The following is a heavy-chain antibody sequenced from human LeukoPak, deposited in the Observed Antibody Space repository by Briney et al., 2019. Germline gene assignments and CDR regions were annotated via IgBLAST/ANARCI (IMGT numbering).Heavy chain of an antibody. CDR1: GYTFTGYY. CDR2: INPNSGGT. Sequence: GASVKVSCKASGYTFTGYYMHWVRQAPGQGLEWMGWINPNSGGTNYAQKFQGRVTMTRDTSISTAYMALSRLRSDDTAVYYCARDTYYDYVWGSYRLPDYWGQGTLVTVSS. CDR3: ARDTYYDYVWGSYRLPDY. D-gene: IGHD3-16*02. J-gene: IGHJ4*02. V-gene: IGHV1-2*02.